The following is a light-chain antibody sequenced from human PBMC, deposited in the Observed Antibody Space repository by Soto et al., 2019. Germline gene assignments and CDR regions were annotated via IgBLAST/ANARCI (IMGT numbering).Light chain of an antibody. V-gene: IGLV2-14*03. CDR1: SSDVGTYKY. CDR3: SSYTDSSNYV. J-gene: IGLJ1*01. CDR2: GVS. Sequence: SALTQPASVSGSPGQSITISCTGTSSDVGTYKYVSWYQQHPGKAPKLIIYGVSNRPSGVSNRFSGSRSGNTASLTISGLQAEDEADYYCSSYTDSSNYVFGTGTKVTVL.